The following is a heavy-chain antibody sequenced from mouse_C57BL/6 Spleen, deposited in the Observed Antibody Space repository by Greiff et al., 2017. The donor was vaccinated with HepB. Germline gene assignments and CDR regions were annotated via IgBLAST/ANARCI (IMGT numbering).Heavy chain of an antibody. CDR3: VRHDGSSYDYYAMDY. V-gene: IGHV10-1*01. CDR1: GFSFNTYA. D-gene: IGHD1-1*01. Sequence: EVQVVESGGGLVQPKGSLKLSCAASGFSFNTYAMNWVRQAPGKGLEWVARIRSKSNNYATYYADSVKDRFTISRDDSESMLYLQMNNLKTEDTAMYYCVRHDGSSYDYYAMDYWGQGTSVTVSS. J-gene: IGHJ4*01. CDR2: IRSKSNNYAT.